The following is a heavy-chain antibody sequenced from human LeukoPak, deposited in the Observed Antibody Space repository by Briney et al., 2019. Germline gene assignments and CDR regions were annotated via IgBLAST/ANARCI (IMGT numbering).Heavy chain of an antibody. CDR3: ARVGDRSGYSDY. CDR2: INHSGRT. CDR1: GGSFSGYY. D-gene: IGHD3-22*01. V-gene: IGHV4-34*01. J-gene: IGHJ4*02. Sequence: PSETLSLTCAVYGGSFSGYYWSWIRQPPGKGLEWIGEINHSGRTNYNPSLKSRVTISVDTSKNQFSLKVSSVTAADTAVYYCARVGDRSGYSDYWGQGILVTVSS.